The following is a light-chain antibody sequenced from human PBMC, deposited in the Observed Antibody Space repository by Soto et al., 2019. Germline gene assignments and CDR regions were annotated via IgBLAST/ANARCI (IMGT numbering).Light chain of an antibody. J-gene: IGLJ2*01. CDR2: DVS. V-gene: IGLV2-14*01. Sequence: QSALTQPASVSGSPGQSITISCTGTSSDVGGYNYVSWYQQHPGKAPKRLIYDVSNWPSGVSNRFSGSKSGNTASLTISGLQAEDEADYYCSSYTSGSTVVFGGGTKLTVL. CDR1: SSDVGGYNY. CDR3: SSYTSGSTVV.